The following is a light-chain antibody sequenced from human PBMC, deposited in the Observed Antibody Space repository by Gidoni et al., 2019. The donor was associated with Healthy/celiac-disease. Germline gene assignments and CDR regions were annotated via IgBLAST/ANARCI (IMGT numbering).Light chain of an antibody. CDR3: QQYNSYSWT. J-gene: IGKJ1*01. V-gene: IGKV1-5*03. CDR1: QSISSW. Sequence: DTQMTQSPSTLSASVGDRVTITCRASQSISSWLAWYQQKPGKAPKLLIYKASSLESGVPSRFSGSGSGTEFTLTISSLQPDDCATYYCQQYNSYSWTFGQXTKVEIK. CDR2: KAS.